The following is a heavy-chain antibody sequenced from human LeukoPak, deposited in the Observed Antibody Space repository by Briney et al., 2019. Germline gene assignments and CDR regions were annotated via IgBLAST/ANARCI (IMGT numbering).Heavy chain of an antibody. D-gene: IGHD4-11*01. Sequence: GGSLRLSCEASGFTFSTYWMQWVRQAPGKGLVWVSRINGDGNGTTYADSVKGRFTISRDNAKNTLYLQMNSLRVEDTAVYYCARSTSHYYYYYMDVWGKGTTVTVSS. CDR3: ARSTSHYYYYYMDV. CDR1: GFTFSTYW. V-gene: IGHV3-74*03. CDR2: INGDGNGT. J-gene: IGHJ6*03.